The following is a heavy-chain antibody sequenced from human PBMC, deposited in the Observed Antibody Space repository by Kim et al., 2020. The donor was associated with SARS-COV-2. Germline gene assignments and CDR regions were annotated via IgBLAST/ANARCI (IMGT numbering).Heavy chain of an antibody. J-gene: IGHJ4*02. Sequence: ADSVKGRFTHSRDNAKNSLFLQMNSLRAEDTAVYYCARAGFGVVIIHFDSWGQGTLVTVSS. CDR3: ARAGFGVVIIHFDS. D-gene: IGHD3-3*01. V-gene: IGHV3-11*05.